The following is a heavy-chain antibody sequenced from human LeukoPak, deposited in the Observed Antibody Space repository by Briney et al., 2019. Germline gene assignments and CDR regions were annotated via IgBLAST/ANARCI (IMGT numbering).Heavy chain of an antibody. CDR3: ARVGPITILPNYYYYMDV. V-gene: IGHV4-59*01. Sequence: SETLSLTCTVSGGSISSYYWSWIRQPPGKGLEWIGYIYYSGSTNYNPSLKSRVTISVDTSKNQFSLKLSSVTAADTAVYYCARVGPITILPNYYYYMDVWGKGTTVTVSS. D-gene: IGHD3-9*01. J-gene: IGHJ6*03. CDR1: GGSISSYY. CDR2: IYYSGST.